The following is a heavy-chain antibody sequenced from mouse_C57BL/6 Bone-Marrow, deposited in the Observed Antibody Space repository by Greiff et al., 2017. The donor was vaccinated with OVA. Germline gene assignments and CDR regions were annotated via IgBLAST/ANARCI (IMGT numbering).Heavy chain of an antibody. D-gene: IGHD2-4*01. CDR2: IRNKANGYTT. J-gene: IGHJ3*01. V-gene: IGHV7-3*01. CDR1: GFTFTDYY. CDR3: ARYSSLYDYDVEIAY. Sequence: EVKLMESGGGLVQPGGSLSLSCAASGFTFTDYYMSWVRQPPGKALEWLGFIRNKANGYTTEYSASVKGRFTISRDNSQSILYLQMNALRAEDSATYYCARYSSLYDYDVEIAYWGQGTLVTVSA.